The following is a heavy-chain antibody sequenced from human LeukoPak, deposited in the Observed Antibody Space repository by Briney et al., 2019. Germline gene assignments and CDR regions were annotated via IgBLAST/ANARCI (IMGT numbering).Heavy chain of an antibody. J-gene: IGHJ4*02. V-gene: IGHV4-4*07. Sequence: SETLSLTCTVSGGSISNHYCSWIRQPAGKGLEWIGRIYSSGTTDYNPSLKSRVVMSVDTSKNQVSLKLGAVTAADTAVYYCARVYCSGGNCYHFDYWGQGTLVTVSS. CDR3: ARVYCSGGNCYHFDY. CDR2: IYSSGTT. CDR1: GGSISNHY. D-gene: IGHD2-15*01.